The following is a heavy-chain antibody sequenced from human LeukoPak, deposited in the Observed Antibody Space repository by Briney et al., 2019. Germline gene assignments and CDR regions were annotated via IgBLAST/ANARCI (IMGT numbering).Heavy chain of an antibody. Sequence: PGGSLRLSCAASGFTFSGYAMSWVRQAPGKGLEWVSAISGSGGSTYYADSVKGRFTISRDNSKNTLYLQMNSLRAEDTAVYYCVKISYCSGGSCYSENFNYYYGMDVWGQGTTVTVSS. CDR3: VKISYCSGGSCYSENFNYYYGMDV. CDR2: ISGSGGST. D-gene: IGHD2-15*01. CDR1: GFTFSGYA. J-gene: IGHJ6*02. V-gene: IGHV3-23*01.